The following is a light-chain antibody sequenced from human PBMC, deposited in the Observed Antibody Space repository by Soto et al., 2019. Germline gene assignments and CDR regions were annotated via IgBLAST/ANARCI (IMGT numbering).Light chain of an antibody. CDR2: GAS. J-gene: IGKJ2*02. V-gene: IGKV3-15*01. CDR1: QSVSSN. Sequence: EIVMTQSPATLSVSPGERATLSCRASQSVSSNLAWYQQKPGQAPRLLIYGASTRATGIPARFSGSGSGTEFTLTISSLQSEDFAVYYCLQYNNWPPCTFGQGTKLEIK. CDR3: LQYNNWPPCT.